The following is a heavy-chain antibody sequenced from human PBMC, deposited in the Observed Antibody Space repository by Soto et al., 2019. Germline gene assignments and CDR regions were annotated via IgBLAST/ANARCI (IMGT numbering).Heavy chain of an antibody. D-gene: IGHD1-1*01. CDR2: IYYTGNT. CDR3: ASGHDAYNVRY. Sequence: QVQLQESGPGLVKPSQTLSLTCTGSGGSISSGGTGSYWTWIRQLPGTGLEWIGYIYYTGNTYYTPSLKSRPTISIDTSENQFSLKLTSVTAADTAVYFCASGHDAYNVRYWGQGTLVTVSS. J-gene: IGHJ4*02. CDR1: GGSISSGGTGSY. V-gene: IGHV4-31*03.